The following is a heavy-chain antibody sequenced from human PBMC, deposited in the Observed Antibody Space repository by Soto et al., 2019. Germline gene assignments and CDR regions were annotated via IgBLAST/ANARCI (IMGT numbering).Heavy chain of an antibody. CDR3: ARSQGSSTSLEIYYYYFYGMDV. CDR1: GGTFSSYA. V-gene: IGHV1-69*01. Sequence: QVQLVQSGAEVKKPGSSVKVSCKASGGTFSSYAISWVRQAPGQGLEWMGGIIPLSETTNYAQKFQGRVTITADESKSTAHMELSSLRSEDTAVYYCARSQGSSTSLEIYYYYFYGMDVCGQGTTVTVSS. CDR2: IIPLSETT. D-gene: IGHD2-2*01. J-gene: IGHJ6*02.